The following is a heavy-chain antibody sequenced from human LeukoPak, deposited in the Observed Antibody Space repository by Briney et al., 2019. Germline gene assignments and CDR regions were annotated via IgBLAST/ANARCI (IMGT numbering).Heavy chain of an antibody. CDR1: GFTVSSNY. CDR2: ISWNSGSI. J-gene: IGHJ4*02. V-gene: IGHV3-48*04. Sequence: PGGSLRLSCAASGFTVSSNYMSWVRQAPGKGLEWVSGISWNSGSIGYADSVKGRFTISRDNAKNSLYLQMNSLRAEDTAVYYCARYSPLYWCSGGSCYVSSGSTFDYWGQGTLVTVSS. D-gene: IGHD2-15*01. CDR3: ARYSPLYWCSGGSCYVSSGSTFDY.